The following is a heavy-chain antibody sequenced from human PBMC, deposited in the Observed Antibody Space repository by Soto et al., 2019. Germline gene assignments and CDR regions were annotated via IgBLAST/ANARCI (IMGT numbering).Heavy chain of an antibody. Sequence: GGSLRLSCAGSEFTFGDYVMSWFRQAPGKGLEWLGFIRTKAYGETTEYAASVRGRFTVSRDDSQSVSFLQMNSLKTEDSAVYYCTRRRRCSGFNCYSDAFDLWGQGTMVTVSS. CDR1: EFTFGDYV. J-gene: IGHJ3*01. V-gene: IGHV3-49*03. CDR2: IRTKAYGETT. D-gene: IGHD2-15*01. CDR3: TRRRRCSGFNCYSDAFDL.